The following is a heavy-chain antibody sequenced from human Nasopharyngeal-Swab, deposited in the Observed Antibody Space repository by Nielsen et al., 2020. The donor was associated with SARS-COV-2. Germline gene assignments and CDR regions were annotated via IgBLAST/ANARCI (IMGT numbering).Heavy chain of an antibody. Sequence: SETLSLTCTVSGGSISSYDWSWIRQPPGKGLEWVGYIYYSVGTNYNPSLKSRVTISVDTSKNQFSLKLSSVTAADTAVYYCASSLGTGYSSGWYWDAHAFDIWGQGTMVTVSS. D-gene: IGHD6-19*01. CDR1: GGSISSYD. V-gene: IGHV4-59*01. CDR3: ASSLGTGYSSGWYWDAHAFDI. CDR2: IYYSVGT. J-gene: IGHJ3*02.